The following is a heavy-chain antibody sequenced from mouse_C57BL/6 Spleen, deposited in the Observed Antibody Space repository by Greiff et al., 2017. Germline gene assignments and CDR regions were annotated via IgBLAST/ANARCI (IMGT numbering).Heavy chain of an antibody. CDR1: GFNIKNTY. V-gene: IGHV14-3*01. CDR2: LDPANGNT. J-gene: IGHJ1*03. Sequence: VHVKQSVAELVRPGASVKLSCTASGFNIKNTYMHWVKQRPEQGLEWIGRLDPANGNTKYAPKFQGKATITADTSSNTAYLQLSSLTSEDTAIYYCARDSNYGYWYFDVWGTGTTVTVSS. CDR3: ARDSNYGYWYFDV. D-gene: IGHD2-5*01.